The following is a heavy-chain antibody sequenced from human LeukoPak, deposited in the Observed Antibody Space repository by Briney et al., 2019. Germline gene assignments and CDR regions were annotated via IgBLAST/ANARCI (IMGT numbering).Heavy chain of an antibody. D-gene: IGHD6-13*01. V-gene: IGHV3-74*01. CDR2: INGDGSST. Sequence: GGSLRLSCAASGFTFSSYWMHWVRQAPGKGLVWVSRINGDGSSTSYADSVKGRFTISRDNAKNSLYLQMNSLRAEDTALYYCAKDMGLAAAAIWYFDLWGRGTMVTVSS. CDR1: GFTFSSYW. J-gene: IGHJ2*01. CDR3: AKDMGLAAAAIWYFDL.